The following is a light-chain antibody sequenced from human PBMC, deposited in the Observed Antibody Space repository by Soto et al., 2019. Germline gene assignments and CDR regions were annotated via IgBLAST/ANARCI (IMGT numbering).Light chain of an antibody. J-gene: IGKJ4*01. V-gene: IGKV3-15*01. Sequence: VVAKAPASLSAPPQERNTLSCRASQSVSINLAWYQQKRGQAPRLLLYGASTRATGIPARFSGSGSGTEFTLTISSVQSEDFAVYYCQQYEHWPLPFCGGTKVDIK. CDR2: GAS. CDR3: QQYEHWPLP. CDR1: QSVSIN.